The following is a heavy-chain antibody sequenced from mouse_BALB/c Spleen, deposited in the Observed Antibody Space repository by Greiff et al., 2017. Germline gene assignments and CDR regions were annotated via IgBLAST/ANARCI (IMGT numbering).Heavy chain of an antibody. V-gene: IGHV1-54*01. CDR1: GYAFTNYM. CDR2: IKHGSGCT. D-gene: IGHD1-2*01. J-gene: IGHJ2*01. Sequence: QVQLQQSGAELVRPGTSVKVSCKASGYAFTNYMIEWVKQRPGQGLEWIGVIKHGSGCTNYNEKFKGKATLTADKSSSTAFLQSSSLTSDDSAVYFCARGRGITTASDDWGQGTTLTVSS. CDR3: ARGRGITTASDD.